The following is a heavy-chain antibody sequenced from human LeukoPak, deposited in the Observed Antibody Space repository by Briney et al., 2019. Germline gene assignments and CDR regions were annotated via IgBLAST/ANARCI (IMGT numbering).Heavy chain of an antibody. CDR1: GGSISSNSYY. J-gene: IGHJ4*02. V-gene: IGHV4-39*01. Sequence: SGTLSLTCTVSGGSISSNSYYWGWIRQPPGKGLEWIGSFYYSGNTYYNPSLKSRVTISVDTSRNQFSLKLTSVTAADTAVYYCASTSHYYNTSGPFQYWGQGTLVTVSS. CDR3: ASTSHYYNTSGPFQY. CDR2: FYYSGNT. D-gene: IGHD3-22*01.